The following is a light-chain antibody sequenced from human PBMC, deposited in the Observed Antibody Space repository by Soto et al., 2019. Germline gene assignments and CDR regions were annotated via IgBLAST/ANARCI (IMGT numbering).Light chain of an antibody. Sequence: SSVSAAFGDRFTITCRASQGISTLLAWYQQKPGKAPKVLIYESSLLQSGVPSRFSGSGSGTDFTLTISSLQPEDFATYYCQHFKSFPITFGQGTRLEI. CDR3: QHFKSFPIT. V-gene: IGKV1-13*02. CDR2: ESS. CDR1: QGISTL. J-gene: IGKJ5*01.